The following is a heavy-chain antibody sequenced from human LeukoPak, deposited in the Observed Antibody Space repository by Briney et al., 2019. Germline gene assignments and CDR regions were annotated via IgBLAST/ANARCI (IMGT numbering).Heavy chain of an antibody. Sequence: PSETLSLTCAVSGGSISTTNWWTWVRQPPGKGLEWIGEIYHSGSTNYNPSLKSRVTISVDTSKNQFSLKLSFVTAADTAVYYCARQGEMEVFDYWGQGTLVTVSS. D-gene: IGHD1-1*01. CDR2: IYHSGST. V-gene: IGHV4-4*02. CDR1: GGSISTTNW. CDR3: ARQGEMEVFDY. J-gene: IGHJ4*02.